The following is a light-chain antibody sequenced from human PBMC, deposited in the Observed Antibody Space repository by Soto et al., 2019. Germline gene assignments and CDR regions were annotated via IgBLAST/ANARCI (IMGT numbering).Light chain of an antibody. J-gene: IGLJ3*02. Sequence: QSVLTQPASVSGSPGQSITISCTGTSSDIGSYNLVSWYQHLPGKAPKLIIYEGTKRSSGVSNRFSGSKSGNTASLTISGLQADDAADYYCCAYAGSATFVVFGGGTKLTVL. CDR3: CAYAGSATFVV. CDR1: SSDIGSYNL. CDR2: EGT. V-gene: IGLV2-23*03.